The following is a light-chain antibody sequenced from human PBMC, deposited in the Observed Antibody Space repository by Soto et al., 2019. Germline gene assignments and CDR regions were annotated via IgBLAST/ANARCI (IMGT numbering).Light chain of an antibody. J-gene: IGKJ2*01. CDR2: DAS. CDR1: DSVRDNY. Sequence: IVLTQSPGTLSLSPGERATLSCRASDSVRDNYLAWYQHKPGQPPRLLMYDASTRAAAIPARFSGSGSGTDFTLTISSLEPEDFAVYYCRQYRTSPYAFGQGTKLEMK. V-gene: IGKV3-20*01. CDR3: RQYRTSPYA.